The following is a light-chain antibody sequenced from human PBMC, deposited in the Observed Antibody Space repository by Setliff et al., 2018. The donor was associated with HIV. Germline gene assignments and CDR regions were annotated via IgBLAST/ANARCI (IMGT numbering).Light chain of an antibody. V-gene: IGLV2-14*03. CDR2: GVT. Sequence: QSALTQPASVSGSPGQSITISCIGTGRDIGGYNYVSWYQQHPGKAPKLIIYGVTKRSSGVSNRFSGSKAGTTASLTISGLQAEDEADYYCSSYTSTSADVFGTGTKGTVL. CDR1: GRDIGGYNY. CDR3: SSYTSTSADV. J-gene: IGLJ1*01.